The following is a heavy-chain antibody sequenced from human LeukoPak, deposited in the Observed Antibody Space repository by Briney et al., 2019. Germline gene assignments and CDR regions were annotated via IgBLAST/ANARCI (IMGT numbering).Heavy chain of an antibody. V-gene: IGHV3-30-3*01. CDR3: ARSYCSGGSCYSDY. CDR1: AFIFSNYA. Sequence: QPGGSLRLSCEASAFIFSNYAMHWVRQAPGKGLEWVAVISYDGDTKYYADSVKGRFSISRDNSKNTVYLQMNSLRAEDTAVYYCARSYCSGGSCYSDYWGQGTLVTASS. D-gene: IGHD2-15*01. CDR2: ISYDGDTK. J-gene: IGHJ4*02.